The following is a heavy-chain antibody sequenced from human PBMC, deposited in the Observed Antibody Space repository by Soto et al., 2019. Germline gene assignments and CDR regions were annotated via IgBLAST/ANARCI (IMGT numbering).Heavy chain of an antibody. Sequence: GESLKISCKGSGYSFTSYWIGWVRQMPVKGLEWMGIIYPGDSDTRYSPSFQGQVTISADKSISTAYLQWSSLKASDTAMYYCARQRRQLLRYYYGMDVWGQGTTVTVS. CDR2: IYPGDSDT. CDR1: GYSFTSYW. V-gene: IGHV5-51*01. D-gene: IGHD6-6*01. J-gene: IGHJ6*02. CDR3: ARQRRQLLRYYYGMDV.